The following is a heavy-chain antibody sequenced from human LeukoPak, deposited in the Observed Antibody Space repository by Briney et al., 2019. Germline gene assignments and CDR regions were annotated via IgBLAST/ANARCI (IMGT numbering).Heavy chain of an antibody. Sequence: GGSLRLSCAASGFTFSSYSMNWVRQAPGKGLEWVSSISSSSSYIYYADSVKGRFTISRDNAKNSLYLQMNSLRADDTAVYYCARGGVSYLSQKPGFDYWGQGTLVTVSS. D-gene: IGHD1-14*01. CDR1: GFTFSSYS. CDR2: ISSSSSYI. CDR3: ARGGVSYLSQKPGFDY. J-gene: IGHJ4*02. V-gene: IGHV3-21*01.